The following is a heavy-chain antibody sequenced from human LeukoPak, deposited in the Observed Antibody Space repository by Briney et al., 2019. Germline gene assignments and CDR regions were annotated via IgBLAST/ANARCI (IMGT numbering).Heavy chain of an antibody. CDR3: ARHYGP. Sequence: SETLSLTCAVYGGSFNSYCWTWIRQSPGKGLEWIGEINHSGVTNYNPSLKSRITMSVDTSKNQFSLKLNSVTAADTAVYYCARHYGPWGQGTLVTVSS. V-gene: IGHV4-34*01. CDR2: INHSGVT. D-gene: IGHD3-16*01. J-gene: IGHJ5*02. CDR1: GGSFNSYC.